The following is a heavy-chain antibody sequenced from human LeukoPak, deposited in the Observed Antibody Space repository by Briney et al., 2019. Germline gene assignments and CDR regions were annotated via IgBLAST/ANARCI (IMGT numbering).Heavy chain of an antibody. Sequence: GGSLRLSCAASGFTFSTYSVKWVRQAPGKGLEWVSYISDSSATYYADSVRGRFTISRENDKNSLFLQMNSLRAEDTAVYYCARDGGYSGYDADCWGQGTLVTVSS. V-gene: IGHV3-48*01. J-gene: IGHJ4*02. CDR1: GFTFSTYS. CDR2: ISDSSAT. D-gene: IGHD5-12*01. CDR3: ARDGGYSGYDADC.